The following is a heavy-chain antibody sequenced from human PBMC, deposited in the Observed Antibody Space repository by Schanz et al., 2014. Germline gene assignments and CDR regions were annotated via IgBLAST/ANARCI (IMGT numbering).Heavy chain of an antibody. CDR2: FIPILDVG. J-gene: IGHJ3*02. V-gene: IGHV1-69*02. CDR1: RSTFSSYT. D-gene: IGHD2-2*01. Sequence: QVQLVQSGAEVKKPGSSVKVSCKASRSTFSSYTIGWVRQARGQGLEWVGRFIPILDVGNYAQQFQGRVTFTADKSTSTAYMELSSLRYEDTALYYCARGTMPGTFDIWGQGTMVTVSS. CDR3: ARGTMPGTFDI.